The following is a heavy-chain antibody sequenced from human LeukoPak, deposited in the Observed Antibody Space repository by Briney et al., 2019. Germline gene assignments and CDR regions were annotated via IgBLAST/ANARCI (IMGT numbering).Heavy chain of an antibody. CDR2: ISGSGGST. J-gene: IGHJ4*02. CDR3: AKDPGSSGEFDY. V-gene: IGHV3-23*01. Sequence: GGSLRLSCAASGFTFSNSAMSWVRQAPGKGLEWVSGISGSGGSTYYADSVKGRFTISRDNSKNTLYLQMNSLRAEDTAVYYCAKDPGSSGEFDYWGQGTLVTVSS. CDR1: GFTFSNSA. D-gene: IGHD2-15*01.